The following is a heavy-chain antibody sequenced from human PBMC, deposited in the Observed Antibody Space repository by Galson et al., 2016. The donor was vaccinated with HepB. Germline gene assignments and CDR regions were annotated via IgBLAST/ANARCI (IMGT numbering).Heavy chain of an antibody. J-gene: IGHJ4*02. Sequence: SLRLSCAASGFSVSDNYMRWVRQAPGKGLEWVSLIYSGGSTYYADSVKGRFIISRDSSRNTLDLQMNSLRVEDTALYYCASSPSAGYWGQGKLVLVSS. CDR1: GFSVSDNY. CDR3: ASSPSAGY. V-gene: IGHV3-53*01. CDR2: IYSGGST.